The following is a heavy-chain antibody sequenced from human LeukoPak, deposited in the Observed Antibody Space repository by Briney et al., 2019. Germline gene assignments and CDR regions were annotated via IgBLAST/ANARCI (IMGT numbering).Heavy chain of an antibody. D-gene: IGHD6-19*01. Sequence: PGGSLRLSCAVSGFPFSFYEVNWVRQAPGQGLEWVSNIGSSGSTTYYADSVKGRFSISRDNAKGSLYLHMNSLRVEDTAAYYCALLAVASDFDYWGQGALVTVSS. V-gene: IGHV3-48*03. CDR2: IGSSGSTT. CDR3: ALLAVASDFDY. CDR1: GFPFSFYE. J-gene: IGHJ4*02.